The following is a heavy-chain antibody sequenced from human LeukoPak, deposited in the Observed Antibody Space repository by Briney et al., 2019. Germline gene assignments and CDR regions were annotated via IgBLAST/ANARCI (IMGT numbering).Heavy chain of an antibody. V-gene: IGHV4-39*07. CDR2: MYYSGST. CDR1: GDSHNIRSYL. Sequence: NPSDTLSLTCTLSGDSHNIRSYLCRWICQPPGKGLDWIGRMYYSGSTYYNPSLKSRVTISVDTSKNQFSLKLSSVTAADTAVYYCSRGYCSGDSCYHSYPWFDYWGQGTLVTVSS. D-gene: IGHD2-15*01. J-gene: IGHJ4*02. CDR3: SRGYCSGDSCYHSYPWFDY.